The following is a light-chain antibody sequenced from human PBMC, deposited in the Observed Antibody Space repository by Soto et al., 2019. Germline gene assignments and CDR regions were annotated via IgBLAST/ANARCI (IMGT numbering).Light chain of an antibody. CDR2: YDS. Sequence: SYELTQPPSVSVAPGKTARITCGGNNIGSKSVHWYQQKPGQAPVLLIYYDSDRPSGIPERFSGSNSGNTAALTISRVEAGDEADYYCQVWYSSSDHVVFGGGTKLTVL. V-gene: IGLV3-21*04. J-gene: IGLJ2*01. CDR3: QVWYSSSDHVV. CDR1: NIGSKS.